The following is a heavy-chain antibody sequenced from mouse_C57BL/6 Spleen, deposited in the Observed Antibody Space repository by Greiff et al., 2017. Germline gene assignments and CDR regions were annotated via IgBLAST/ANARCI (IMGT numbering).Heavy chain of an antibody. Sequence: QVQLQQSGAELVRPGASVTLSCKASGYTFTDYEMHWVKQTPVHGLEWIGAIDPETGGTAYNQKFKGKAILTADKSSSTAYMELRSLTSEDSAVYYCTKPTYYYGSSYVWYFDVWGTGTTVTVSS. V-gene: IGHV1-15*01. D-gene: IGHD1-1*01. J-gene: IGHJ1*03. CDR1: GYTFTDYE. CDR2: IDPETGGT. CDR3: TKPTYYYGSSYVWYFDV.